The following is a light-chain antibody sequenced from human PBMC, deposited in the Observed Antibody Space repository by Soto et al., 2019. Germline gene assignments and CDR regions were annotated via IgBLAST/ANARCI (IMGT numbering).Light chain of an antibody. CDR1: QSVSDMY. V-gene: IGKV3-20*01. Sequence: EIVLTQSPGTLSLSPGERATLSCRASQSVSDMYLAWYQQKPGQAPRLLIYASTRATGIPDRFSGSGSGTDFTLTISRVEHDDFAVYFCQHYGTSALFGPGTKVDIK. J-gene: IGKJ3*01. CDR3: QHYGTSAL. CDR2: AS.